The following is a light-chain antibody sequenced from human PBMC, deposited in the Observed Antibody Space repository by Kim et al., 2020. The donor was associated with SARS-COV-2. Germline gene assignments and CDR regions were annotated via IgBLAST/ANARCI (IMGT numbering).Light chain of an antibody. Sequence: ELTQPPSASGTPGQRVTISCSGSSSNIGSNPVNWYQQLPGTAPKLLIYSYNQRPSGVPDRLSGSKSGTSASLAISGLQSEDEADYYCAAWDDSLNGWVFGGGTKLTVL. CDR3: AAWDDSLNGWV. V-gene: IGLV1-44*01. CDR2: SYN. CDR1: SSNIGSNP. J-gene: IGLJ3*02.